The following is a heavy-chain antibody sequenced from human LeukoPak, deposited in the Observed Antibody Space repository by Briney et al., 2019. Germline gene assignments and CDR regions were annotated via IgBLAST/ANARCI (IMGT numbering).Heavy chain of an antibody. CDR2: VSGSGSTV. Sequence: PGGSLRLSCAASGCTFGDHIMNWVRQLPGKRLEWVAYVSGSGSTVYYADSVKGRFTVSRDNGKSSLYLQMNSLRVEDTALYYCVRQFASWGQGTLVTVSS. J-gene: IGHJ4*02. CDR1: GCTFGDHI. V-gene: IGHV3-48*01. CDR3: VRQFAS.